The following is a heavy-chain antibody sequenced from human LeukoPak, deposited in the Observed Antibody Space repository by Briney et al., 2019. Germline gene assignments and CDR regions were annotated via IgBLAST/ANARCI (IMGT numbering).Heavy chain of an antibody. J-gene: IGHJ4*02. Sequence: GGSLRLSCTASGFTFSNAWMTSVRQAPGQGVEWVGRVKRIIDGETTQYAAPVKGRFVISRDDSKTTVYLQMNSLKTEDTAMYYCTTDSGAYWGQGSLVTVSS. CDR1: GFTFSNAW. CDR2: VKRIIDGETT. V-gene: IGHV3-15*01. D-gene: IGHD3-10*01. CDR3: TTDSGAY.